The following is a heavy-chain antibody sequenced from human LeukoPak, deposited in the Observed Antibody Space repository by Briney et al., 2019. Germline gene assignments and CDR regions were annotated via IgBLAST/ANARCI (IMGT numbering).Heavy chain of an antibody. CDR2: IYHSGST. D-gene: IGHD3-10*01. CDR1: GGSFSGYY. V-gene: IGHV4-34*01. CDR3: ARGQGSYYTHNFDY. J-gene: IGHJ4*02. Sequence: SETLSLTCAVYGGSFSGYYWSWIRQPPGKGLEWIGEIYHSGSTNYNPSLKSRVTISVDKSKNQFSLKLSSVTAADTAVYYCARGQGSYYTHNFDYWGQGTLVTVSS.